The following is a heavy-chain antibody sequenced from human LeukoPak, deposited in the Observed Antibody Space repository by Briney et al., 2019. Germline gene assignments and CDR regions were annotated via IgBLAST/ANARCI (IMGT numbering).Heavy chain of an antibody. V-gene: IGHV1-2*02. D-gene: IGHD2-2*03. Sequence: ASVKVSCKASGYTFTGYYMHWVRQAPGQGLEWMGWINPNSGDTNYAQKFQGRVTMTRDTSISTAYMELSRLRSDDTAVYYCARGGMDRLFDYWGQGTLVTVSS. CDR2: INPNSGDT. J-gene: IGHJ4*02. CDR3: ARGGMDRLFDY. CDR1: GYTFTGYY.